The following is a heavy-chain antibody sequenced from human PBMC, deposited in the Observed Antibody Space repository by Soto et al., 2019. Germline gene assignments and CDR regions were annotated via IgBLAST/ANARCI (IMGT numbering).Heavy chain of an antibody. V-gene: IGHV1-69*01. CDR1: GGTFSSYA. J-gene: IGHJ4*02. CDR3: ARGRDGSNYYFDY. Sequence: QVQLVQSGAEVKKPGSSVKVSCKASGGTFSSYAISWVRQAPGQGLEWMGGIIPIFGKANLAEKFQDRVTITADESTNTAYMKLSSLRSEDTAVYYCARGRDGSNYYFDYWGQGTLVTVSS. D-gene: IGHD3-10*01. CDR2: IIPIFGKA.